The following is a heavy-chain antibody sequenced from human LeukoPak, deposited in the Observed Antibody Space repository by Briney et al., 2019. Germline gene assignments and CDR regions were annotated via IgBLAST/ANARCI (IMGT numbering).Heavy chain of an antibody. D-gene: IGHD1-20*01. Sequence: ASVKFSCKASGGTFSSYAISWVRQAPGQGLERMGGIIPIFGTANYAQKFQGRVTITADESTSTAYMELSSLRSEDTAVYYCARGTNWNYVGYWGQGTLVTVSS. CDR2: IIPIFGTA. V-gene: IGHV1-69*13. CDR1: GGTFSSYA. J-gene: IGHJ4*02. CDR3: ARGTNWNYVGY.